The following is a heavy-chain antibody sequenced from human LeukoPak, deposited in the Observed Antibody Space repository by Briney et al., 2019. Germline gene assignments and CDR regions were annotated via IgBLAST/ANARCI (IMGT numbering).Heavy chain of an antibody. J-gene: IGHJ4*02. D-gene: IGHD2-21*01. V-gene: IGHV3-23*01. Sequence: PGGTLRLSCAASGFTFSSYGMSWVRQAPGKGLEWVSAISGSGGSTYYADSVKGRFTISRDNAKNSLYLQMNSLTVEDTALYYCAKDRVGGALELWGQGTLATVSS. CDR3: AKDRVGGALEL. CDR2: ISGSGGST. CDR1: GFTFSSYG.